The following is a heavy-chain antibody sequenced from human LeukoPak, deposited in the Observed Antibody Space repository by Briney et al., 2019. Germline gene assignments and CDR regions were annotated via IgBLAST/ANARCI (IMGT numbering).Heavy chain of an antibody. Sequence: ASVKVSCKASGYXFTGYYIHWVRQAPGQGLEWMGWINPNSGGTNYAQKFQGRATMTRDTSISTAYMELSRLRSDDTAVYYCVYGGNSGGVDAFDIWGQGTMVTVSS. D-gene: IGHD4-23*01. CDR3: VYGGNSGGVDAFDI. V-gene: IGHV1-2*02. CDR2: INPNSGGT. J-gene: IGHJ3*02. CDR1: GYXFTGYY.